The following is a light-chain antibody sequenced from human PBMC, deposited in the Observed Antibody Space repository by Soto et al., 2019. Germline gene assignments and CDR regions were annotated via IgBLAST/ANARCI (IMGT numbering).Light chain of an antibody. V-gene: IGKV1-12*01. CDR3: QQANSFPLS. Sequence: DFQMTQSPSSVSASVGDRVSITCRSSQGISNWLAWYQQKPGRAPKLLIYTGSSLQSGVPSRFSCTGSGTDFTLTISSLQPEDVATYYCQQANSFPLSFGGGTKVEIK. CDR1: QGISNW. CDR2: TGS. J-gene: IGKJ4*01.